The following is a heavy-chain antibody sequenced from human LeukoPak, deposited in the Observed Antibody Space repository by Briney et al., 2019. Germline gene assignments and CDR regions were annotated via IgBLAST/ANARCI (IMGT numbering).Heavy chain of an antibody. CDR3: ARLRYCSGGSCPAAHDY. J-gene: IGHJ4*02. V-gene: IGHV4-4*07. D-gene: IGHD2-15*01. Sequence: PSETLSLTCTVSGGSISSYYWSWIRQPAGKGLEWIGRIYTSGSTNYNPSLKSRVTMSVDTSKNQFSLKLSSVTAADTAVYYCARLRYCSGGSCPAAHDYWGQGTLVTVSS. CDR2: IYTSGST. CDR1: GGSISSYY.